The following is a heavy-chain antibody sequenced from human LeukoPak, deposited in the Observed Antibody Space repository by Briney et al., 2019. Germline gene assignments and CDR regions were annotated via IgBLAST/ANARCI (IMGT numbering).Heavy chain of an antibody. CDR2: INPNSGGT. V-gene: IGHV1-2*02. D-gene: IGHD2-2*01. CDR3: ARDRTSRGTVPNY. J-gene: IGHJ4*02. Sequence: ASVKVSCKASGYTFTGYYMPWVRQAPGQGLEWMGWINPNSGGTNYAQKFQGRVTMTRDTSISTAYMELSRLRSDDTAVYYCARDRTSRGTVPNYWGQGTLVTVSS. CDR1: GYTFTGYY.